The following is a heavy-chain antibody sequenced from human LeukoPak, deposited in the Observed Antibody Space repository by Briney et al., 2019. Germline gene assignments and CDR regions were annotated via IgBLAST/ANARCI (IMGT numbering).Heavy chain of an antibody. J-gene: IGHJ4*02. V-gene: IGHV3-48*03. Sequence: PGGSLRLSCAASGFTFSSYEMNWVRQAPGKGLEWVSYISSSGSTIYYADSVKGRFTISRDNAKNSLYLQMNSLRAEDTAVYYCARLDGSIKYSRGYWGQGTLVTVSS. CDR2: ISSSGSTI. CDR1: GFTFSSYE. CDR3: ARLDGSIKYSRGY. D-gene: IGHD6-6*01.